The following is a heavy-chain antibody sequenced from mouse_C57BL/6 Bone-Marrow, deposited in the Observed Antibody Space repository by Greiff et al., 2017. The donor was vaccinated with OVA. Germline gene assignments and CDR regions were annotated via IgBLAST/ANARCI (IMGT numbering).Heavy chain of an antibody. J-gene: IGHJ1*03. V-gene: IGHV5-17*01. CDR3: ARDYGSSSWYFDV. Sequence: EVHLVESGGGLVKPGGSLKLSCAASGFTSSDYGMHWVRQAPEKGLEWVAYISSGSSTIYYADTVKGRFTISRDNAKNTLFLQMTSLRSEDTAMYYCARDYGSSSWYFDVWGTGTTVTVSS. CDR2: ISSGSSTI. D-gene: IGHD1-1*01. CDR1: GFTSSDYG.